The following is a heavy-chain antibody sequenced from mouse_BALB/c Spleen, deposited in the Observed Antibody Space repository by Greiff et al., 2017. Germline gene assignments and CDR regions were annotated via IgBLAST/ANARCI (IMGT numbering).Heavy chain of an antibody. CDR1: GFTFSSYT. Sequence: EVMLVESGGGLVQPGGSLKLSCAASGFTFSSYTMSLVRQTPEKRLEWVAYISNGGGSTYYPDTVKGRFTISRDNAKNTLYLQMSSLKSEDTAMYYCARHYYGHYYAMDYWGQGTSVTVSS. J-gene: IGHJ4*01. CDR3: ARHYYGHYYAMDY. V-gene: IGHV5-12-2*01. CDR2: ISNGGGST. D-gene: IGHD1-2*01.